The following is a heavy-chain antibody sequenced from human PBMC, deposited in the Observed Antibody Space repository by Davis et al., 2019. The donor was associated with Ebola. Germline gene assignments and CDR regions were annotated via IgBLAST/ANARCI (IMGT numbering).Heavy chain of an antibody. Sequence: PGGSLRLSCAASGFTFSSYAMHWVRQAPGKGLEWVAVISYDGSNKYYADSVKGRFTISRDNSKNTLYLQMNSLRAEDTAVYYCARAGVPGFSPSNFDYWGQGTLVTVSS. J-gene: IGHJ4*02. D-gene: IGHD3-3*01. CDR2: ISYDGSNK. CDR3: ARAGVPGFSPSNFDY. CDR1: GFTFSSYA. V-gene: IGHV3-30-3*01.